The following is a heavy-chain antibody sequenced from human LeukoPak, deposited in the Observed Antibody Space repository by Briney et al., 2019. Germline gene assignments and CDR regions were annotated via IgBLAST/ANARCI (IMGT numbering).Heavy chain of an antibody. CDR1: GGTFSSYA. CDR3: AREYCSSTSCSNNWFDS. Sequence: GASVKVSCMASGGTFSSYAISWVRQAPGQGLEWMGGIIPIFGTANYAQKFQGRVTITTDESTSTAYMELSSLRSEDTAVYYCAREYCSSTSCSNNWFDSWGQGTLVTVSS. D-gene: IGHD2-2*01. V-gene: IGHV1-69*05. J-gene: IGHJ5*01. CDR2: IIPIFGTA.